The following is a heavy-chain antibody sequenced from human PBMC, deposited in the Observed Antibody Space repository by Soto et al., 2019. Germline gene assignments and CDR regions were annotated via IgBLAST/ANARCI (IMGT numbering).Heavy chain of an antibody. Sequence: ASVKVSCKASGYTFTSYDINWVRQATGQGLEWMGWMNPNSGNTGYAQKFQGRVTMTRNTSISTAYMELSSLRSEDTAVYYCARGWRGGLSIAARPFDYWGQGTLVTVSS. J-gene: IGHJ4*02. CDR2: MNPNSGNT. V-gene: IGHV1-8*01. D-gene: IGHD6-6*01. CDR3: ARGWRGGLSIAARPFDY. CDR1: GYTFTSYD.